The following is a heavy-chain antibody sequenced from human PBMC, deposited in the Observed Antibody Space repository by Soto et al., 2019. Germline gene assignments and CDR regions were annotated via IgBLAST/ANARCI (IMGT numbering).Heavy chain of an antibody. J-gene: IGHJ6*02. Sequence: EVQLLESGGGLVQPGGSLRLSCAASGFTFSSYAMSWVRQAPGKGLEWVSAISGSGGSTYYADSVKGRFTISRDNSKNALSLQINSLRAEDTAVYYCAIASGSYWVHYYYGMDVWGQGTTVTVSS. CDR3: AIASGSYWVHYYYGMDV. CDR2: ISGSGGST. V-gene: IGHV3-23*01. D-gene: IGHD1-26*01. CDR1: GFTFSSYA.